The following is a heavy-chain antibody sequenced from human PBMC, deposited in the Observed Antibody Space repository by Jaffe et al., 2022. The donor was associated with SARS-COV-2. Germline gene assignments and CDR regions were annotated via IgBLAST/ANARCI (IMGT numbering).Heavy chain of an antibody. CDR2: IYPDDSET. Sequence: EVQLVQSGAEAKKPGESLKISCKGSGYSFSTYWIAWVRQMPGKGLEWMGIIYPDDSETRYSPSFRGQVTMSADKSISTAYLQWNSLKASDTAVYYCARKRTPGSSSTGNWFDPWGQGTLVTVSS. J-gene: IGHJ5*02. V-gene: IGHV5-51*01. CDR3: ARKRTPGSSSTGNWFDP. D-gene: IGHD6-6*01. CDR1: GYSFSTYW.